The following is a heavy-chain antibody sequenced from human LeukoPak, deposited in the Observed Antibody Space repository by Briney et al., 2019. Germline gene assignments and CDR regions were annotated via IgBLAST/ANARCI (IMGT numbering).Heavy chain of an antibody. V-gene: IGHV5-51*01. CDR1: GYSFTNYW. D-gene: IGHD1-26*01. CDR3: ARRMGTTGFDC. Sequence: GESLKISCKGSGYSFTNYWIGWVRQMPGEGLEWMGIIYPGDSDTRYSPSFQGQVTISADKSISTAYLQWSSLRASDTAMYYCARRMGTTGFDCWGQGTLVTVSS. J-gene: IGHJ4*02. CDR2: IYPGDSDT.